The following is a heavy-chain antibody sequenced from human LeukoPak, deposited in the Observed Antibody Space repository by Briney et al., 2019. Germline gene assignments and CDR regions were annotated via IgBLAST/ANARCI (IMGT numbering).Heavy chain of an antibody. Sequence: AGGSLRLSCAASGFTFSSYSMNWVRQAPGKGLEWVSYISTSSSTIYYADSVKGRFTISRDNSKNTLYLQMNSLRAEDTAVYYCAKRDYGDGDYWGQGTLVTVSS. CDR2: ISTSSSTI. CDR3: AKRDYGDGDY. V-gene: IGHV3-48*01. J-gene: IGHJ4*02. CDR1: GFTFSSYS. D-gene: IGHD4-17*01.